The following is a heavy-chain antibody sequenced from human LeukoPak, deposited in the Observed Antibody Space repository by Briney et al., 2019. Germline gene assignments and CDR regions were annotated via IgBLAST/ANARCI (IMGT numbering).Heavy chain of an antibody. Sequence: ASVKVSCKASGGTFSCYAISWVRQAPGQGLEWMGGIIPIFGTANYAQKFQGRVTITADESTSTAYMELSSLRSEDTAVYYCARGEAPGTVFGGMAVWGQGTAVTVSS. CDR2: IIPIFGTA. J-gene: IGHJ6*02. V-gene: IGHV1-69*13. CDR1: GGTFSCYA. D-gene: IGHD3-16*01. CDR3: ARGEAPGTVFGGMAV.